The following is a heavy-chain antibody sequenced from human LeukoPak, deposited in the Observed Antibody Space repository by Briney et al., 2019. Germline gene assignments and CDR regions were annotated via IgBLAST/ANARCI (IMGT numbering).Heavy chain of an antibody. J-gene: IGHJ4*02. CDR2: IYSGGST. D-gene: IGHD3-10*01. Sequence: GGSLRLSCAASGFTVSSSYMSWVRQAPGKGLEWVSVIYSGGSTYYADSVKGRFTISRDNSKNTLYLQMNSLRAEDTAVYYCAREVVRGVIDYWGQGTLVTVSS. V-gene: IGHV3-53*01. CDR3: AREVVRGVIDY. CDR1: GFTVSSSY.